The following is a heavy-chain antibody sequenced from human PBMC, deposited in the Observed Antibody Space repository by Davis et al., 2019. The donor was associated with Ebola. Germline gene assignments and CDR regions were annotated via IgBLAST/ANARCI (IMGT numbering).Heavy chain of an antibody. D-gene: IGHD1-26*01. J-gene: IGHJ6*02. CDR2: IKEDGSEK. CDR1: GFTFSSYG. CDR3: ATLPGGRGVDV. Sequence: GGSLRLSCAASGFTFSSYGMHWVRQAPGKGLEWVANIKEDGSEKNYLESVKGRFTISRDNTKNSIYLQMNSLTVEDTAVYYCATLPGGRGVDVWGPGTTVTVSS. V-gene: IGHV3-7*01.